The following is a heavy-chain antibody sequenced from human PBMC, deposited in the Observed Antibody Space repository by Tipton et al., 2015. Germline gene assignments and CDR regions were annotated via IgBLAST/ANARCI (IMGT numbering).Heavy chain of an antibody. J-gene: IGHJ4*02. V-gene: IGHV3-11*01. D-gene: IGHD1-7*01. CDR3: AREIELYSSGY. CDR1: GFTFSDYY. CDR2: ISGSSSTI. Sequence: GSLRLSCAASGFTFSDYYMSWIRQAPGKGLEWLSYISGSSSTIFYADSVKGRFTISRDNAKNSLYLQMNSLRAEDTAVYYCAREIELYSSGYWGQGTLVTVSS.